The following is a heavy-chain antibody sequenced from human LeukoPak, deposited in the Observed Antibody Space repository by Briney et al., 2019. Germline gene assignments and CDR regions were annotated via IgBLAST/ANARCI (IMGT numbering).Heavy chain of an antibody. Sequence: GGSLRLSCAASGFTFDDYAMHWVRQAPGKGLEWVSGISWNSGSIGYADSVKGRFTISRDNAKNSLYLQMNSLRAEDTAVYYCARGRAAVGGQGTLVTVSS. CDR1: GFTFDDYA. CDR2: ISWNSGSI. J-gene: IGHJ4*02. V-gene: IGHV3-9*01. CDR3: ARGRAAV. D-gene: IGHD6-25*01.